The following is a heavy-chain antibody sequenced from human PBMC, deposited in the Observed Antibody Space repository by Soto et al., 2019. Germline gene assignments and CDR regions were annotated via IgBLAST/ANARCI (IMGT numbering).Heavy chain of an antibody. J-gene: IGHJ5*02. CDR1: GLSFSSDT. Sequence: GGSLRLSCAASGLSFSSDTMNWIRQAPGKGLEWVSSISSAGSYIYYADSVKGRFTISRDNAKNSLYLQMNSLRDEDTAVYYCARDVETSMDGLNYFDPWGQGTLVTVSS. V-gene: IGHV3-21*01. CDR3: ARDVETSMDGLNYFDP. CDR2: ISSAGSYI. D-gene: IGHD5-18*01.